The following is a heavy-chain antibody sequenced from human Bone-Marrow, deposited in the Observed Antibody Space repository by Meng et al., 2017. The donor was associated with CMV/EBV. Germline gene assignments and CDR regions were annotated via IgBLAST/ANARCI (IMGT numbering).Heavy chain of an antibody. V-gene: IGHV1-8*01. J-gene: IGHJ4*02. CDR1: GYTFTSYD. CDR3: ARDNEGDGYNYVFRAMDY. CDR2: MNPNSGNT. Sequence: ASVKVSCKASGYTFTSYDINWVRQAPGQGLEWMGWMNPNSGNTGYAQKFQGRVTITRNTSISTAYMELSSLRSEDTAVYYCARDNEGDGYNYVFRAMDYWGQGTLVTVSS. D-gene: IGHD5-24*01.